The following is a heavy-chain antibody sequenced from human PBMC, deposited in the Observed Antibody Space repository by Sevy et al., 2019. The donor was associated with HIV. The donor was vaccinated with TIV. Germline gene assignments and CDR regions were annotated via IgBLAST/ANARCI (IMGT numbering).Heavy chain of an antibody. CDR3: ARHGGIAVATLDY. J-gene: IGHJ4*02. D-gene: IGHD6-19*01. CDR1: GGSISSTTYY. V-gene: IGHV4-39*01. Sequence: SETLSLSCTVSGGSISSTTYYWGWIRQPPGKGLEWIASIYYSGSTYYNVSLESRVTISVDMSENQFSLRLSSVTAADTAVYYCARHGGIAVATLDYWGQGTLVTVSS. CDR2: IYYSGST.